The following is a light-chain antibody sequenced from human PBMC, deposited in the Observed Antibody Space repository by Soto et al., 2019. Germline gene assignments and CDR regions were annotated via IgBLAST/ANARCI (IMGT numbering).Light chain of an antibody. J-gene: IGLJ1*01. Sequence: QSVLTQPPSVSEAPGQRVTISCTGSSSNIGAGYEAHWYQQVPGTAPKLLIYENNNRPSGVPDRFSGSKSGTSASLAITGVQAEDEAEYYCQSYDSSLSGYFFGTGTKLTVL. V-gene: IGLV1-40*01. CDR1: SSNIGAGYE. CDR3: QSYDSSLSGYF. CDR2: ENN.